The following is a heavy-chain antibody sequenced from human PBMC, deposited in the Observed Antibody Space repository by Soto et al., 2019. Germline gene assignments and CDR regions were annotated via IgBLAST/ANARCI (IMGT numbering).Heavy chain of an antibody. CDR2: VYHRGSP. J-gene: IGHJ4*02. D-gene: IGHD5-12*01. V-gene: IGHV4-59*01. Sequence: SETLSLTCNVSGGSINDYYWSWIRQPPGKGLEWLGYVYHRGSPNHNPSLKSRVLISIDTSKNQFSLKLRSVTAADTAVYYCASSRDGYLLHWGQGTLVTVSS. CDR1: GGSINDYY. CDR3: ASSRDGYLLH.